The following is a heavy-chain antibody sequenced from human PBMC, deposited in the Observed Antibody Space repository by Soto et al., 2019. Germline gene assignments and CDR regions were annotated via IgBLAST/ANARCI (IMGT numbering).Heavy chain of an antibody. Sequence: SETLSLTCTVSGGSISSYYWSWIRQPPGKGLEWIGYIYYSGSTNCNPSLKSRFTISVDTSKNQFSLKLSSVTAADTAVYYCARAYSSSWSFYYVLDYWGQGTLVTV. CDR1: GGSISSYY. D-gene: IGHD6-13*01. CDR3: ARAYSSSWSFYYVLDY. J-gene: IGHJ4*02. CDR2: IYYSGST. V-gene: IGHV4-59*01.